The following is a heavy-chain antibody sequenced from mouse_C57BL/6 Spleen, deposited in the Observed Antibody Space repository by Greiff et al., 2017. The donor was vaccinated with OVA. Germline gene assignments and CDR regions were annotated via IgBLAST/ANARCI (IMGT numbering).Heavy chain of an antibody. CDR1: GYTFTSYW. D-gene: IGHD1-1*01. CDR3: ARRILYGSATGAMDY. Sequence: QVQLQQSGAELVKPGASVKMSCKASGYTFTSYWITWVKQRPGQGLEWIGDIYPGSGSTNYNEKFKSKATLTVDTSSSTAYMQLSSLTSVDSAVYYCARRILYGSATGAMDYWGQGTSVTVSS. CDR2: IYPGSGST. V-gene: IGHV1-55*01. J-gene: IGHJ4*01.